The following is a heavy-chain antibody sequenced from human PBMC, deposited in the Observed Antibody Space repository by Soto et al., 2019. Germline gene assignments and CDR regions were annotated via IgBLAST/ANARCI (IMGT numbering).Heavy chain of an antibody. CDR2: ISGSGGST. CDR3: AKDINGGYCSGGSCYFDY. J-gene: IGHJ4*02. Sequence: GESLKISCAASGFTFSSYAMSWVRQAPGKGLEWVSAISGSGGSTYYADSVKGRFTISRDNSKNTLYLQMNSLRAEDTAVYYCAKDINGGYCSGGSCYFDYWGQGTLVTVSS. D-gene: IGHD2-15*01. V-gene: IGHV3-23*01. CDR1: GFTFSSYA.